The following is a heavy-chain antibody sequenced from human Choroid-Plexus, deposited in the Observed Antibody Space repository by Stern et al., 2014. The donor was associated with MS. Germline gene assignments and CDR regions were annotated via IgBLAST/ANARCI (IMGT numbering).Heavy chain of an antibody. J-gene: IGHJ5*02. V-gene: IGHV3-30*18. CDR3: AKDRHYLTYFFDH. CDR1: GFTFGSCA. Sequence: VQLVESGGGVVQPGRPLRLSCVASGFTFGSCAMHWVRQAPGKGLEWVAGVSYDGSNKYYADAVKGRFTISRDNSQNTLYMQMSSLRPEDTAVYYFAKDRHYLTYFFDHWGQGSLVTVSS. D-gene: IGHD2/OR15-2a*01. CDR2: VSYDGSNK.